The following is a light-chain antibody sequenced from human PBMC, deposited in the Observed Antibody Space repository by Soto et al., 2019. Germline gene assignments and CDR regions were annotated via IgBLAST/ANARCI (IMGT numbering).Light chain of an antibody. CDR1: GSNTGNNF. CDR3: GVWDSALSLWL. V-gene: IGLV1-51*01. CDR2: DTN. Sequence: QSVLTQPPSVSAAPGQKVTISCSGGGSNTGNNFVSWYQHFPQTAPKLLIYDTNKRPSGIPARFSGSKSGTSATLDIARRQTADEADDYCGVWDSALSLWLFGGGTKLTVL. J-gene: IGLJ3*02.